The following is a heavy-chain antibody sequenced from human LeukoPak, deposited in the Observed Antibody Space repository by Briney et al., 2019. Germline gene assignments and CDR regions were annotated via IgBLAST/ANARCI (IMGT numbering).Heavy chain of an antibody. J-gene: IGHJ5*02. CDR3: AREVTGTTPWFDP. CDR2: VSGHGDTT. Sequence: GGSLRLSCAASGFSFTDYAMSWARQPPGKGLEWVSAVSGHGDTTDYVDSVKGRFTISRDNSKNTLYLQMNSLRAEDTAVYYCAREVTGTTPWFDPWGQGTLVTVSS. V-gene: IGHV3-23*01. CDR1: GFSFTDYA. D-gene: IGHD1-7*01.